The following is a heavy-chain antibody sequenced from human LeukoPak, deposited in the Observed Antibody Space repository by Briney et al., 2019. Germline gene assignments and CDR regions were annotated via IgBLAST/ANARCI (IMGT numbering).Heavy chain of an antibody. CDR3: TTDWYYYDNSGYYPIF. CDR2: IKIKTDGGTT. J-gene: IGHJ4*02. V-gene: IGHV3-15*01. Sequence: GGSLRLSCAASGFSFSDAWMSWVRQAPGKGLEWVGRIKIKTDGGTTDYAAPVKGRFTISRDDSKNTLYLQMNSLKTEDTAVYYCTTDWYYYDNSGYYPIFWGQGTLVTVSS. CDR1: GFSFSDAW. D-gene: IGHD3-22*01.